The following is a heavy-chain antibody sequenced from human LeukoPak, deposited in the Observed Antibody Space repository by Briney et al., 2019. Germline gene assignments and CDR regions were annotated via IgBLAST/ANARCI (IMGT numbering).Heavy chain of an antibody. CDR2: IYPNSGGT. CDR3: ARERGADY. CDR1: GYRFTGYY. V-gene: IGHV1-2*02. Sequence: ASVKVSCKTSGYRFTGYYLHWVRQAPGQGLEWMGWIYPNSGGTNYAQKFQGRVTVTRDTSISTAYMELSSLRSDDTAVYYCARERGADYWGQGTLVTVSS. J-gene: IGHJ4*02. D-gene: IGHD3-16*01.